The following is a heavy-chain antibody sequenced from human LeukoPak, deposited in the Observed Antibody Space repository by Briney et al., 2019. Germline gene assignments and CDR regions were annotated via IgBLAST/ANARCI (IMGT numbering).Heavy chain of an antibody. V-gene: IGHV3-30-3*01. J-gene: IGHJ4*02. CDR2: ISYDGSDT. CDR1: GFTFSSYA. Sequence: PGRSLRLSCAASGFTFSSYAMHWVRQAPGKGLEWVAIISYDGSDTYYTDSVKGRFTISRDNSKNTLYLQMNSLRAEDTAVYYCAKFYDISTGYFDCWGQGTLVTVSS. D-gene: IGHD3-9*01. CDR3: AKFYDISTGYFDC.